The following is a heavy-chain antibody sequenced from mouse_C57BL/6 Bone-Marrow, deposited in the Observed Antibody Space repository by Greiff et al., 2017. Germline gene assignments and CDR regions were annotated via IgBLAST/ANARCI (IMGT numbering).Heavy chain of an antibody. V-gene: IGHV13-2*01. Sequence: VQLVETGGGLVRPGTSLKLSCVTSGFTFSNYRMHWLRQPPGKRLEWIAVITVKSDNYGANYAESVKGRFAISRDDSKSSVYLERKRSREEDAANYVSNREGGREYAMDDWGQGTSVTVSS. CDR3: NREGGREYAMDD. CDR1: GFTFSNYR. CDR2: ITVKSDNYGA. D-gene: IGHD3-3*01. J-gene: IGHJ4*01.